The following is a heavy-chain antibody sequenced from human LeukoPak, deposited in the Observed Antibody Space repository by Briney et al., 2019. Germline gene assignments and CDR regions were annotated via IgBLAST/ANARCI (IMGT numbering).Heavy chain of an antibody. J-gene: IGHJ6*02. CDR3: ARDTPHRSIAVAGTLYYYYGMDV. CDR2: ISSSGSTI. D-gene: IGHD6-19*01. V-gene: IGHV3-48*03. CDR1: GFTFSSYE. Sequence: GGSLRLSCAASGFTFSSYEMNWVRQAPGKGLEWVSYISSSGSTIYHADSVKGRFTISRDNAENSLYLQMNSLRAEDTAVYYCARDTPHRSIAVAGTLYYYYGMDVWGQGTTVTVSS.